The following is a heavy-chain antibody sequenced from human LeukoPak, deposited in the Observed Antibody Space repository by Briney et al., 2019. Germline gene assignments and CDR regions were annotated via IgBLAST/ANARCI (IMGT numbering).Heavy chain of an antibody. Sequence: GESLKIACKGSGYRFSNYGIAWVRQMPGKGLEWRGVIYPVDSDTRFSPSFEGRVTISVDQSISNAYLQWSSLKASDHAMYYCARRTIYSDAFDIWGQGTMVTVSS. D-gene: IGHD2-15*01. CDR2: IYPVDSDT. CDR1: GYRFSNYG. CDR3: ARRTIYSDAFDI. J-gene: IGHJ3*02. V-gene: IGHV5-51*01.